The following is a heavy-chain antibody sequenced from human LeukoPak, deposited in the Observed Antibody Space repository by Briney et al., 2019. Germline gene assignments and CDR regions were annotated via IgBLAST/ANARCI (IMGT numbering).Heavy chain of an antibody. CDR3: ARDAPYYYDSSGRFDY. D-gene: IGHD3-22*01. J-gene: IGHJ4*02. CDR2: ISYDGSNK. Sequence: TGGSLRLSCAASGFTFSSYAMHWVRQAPGKGLEWVAVISYDGSNKYYADSVKGRFTISRDNSKNTLYLQMNSLRAEDTAVYYCARDAPYYYDSSGRFDYWGQGTLVTVSS. V-gene: IGHV3-30-3*01. CDR1: GFTFSSYA.